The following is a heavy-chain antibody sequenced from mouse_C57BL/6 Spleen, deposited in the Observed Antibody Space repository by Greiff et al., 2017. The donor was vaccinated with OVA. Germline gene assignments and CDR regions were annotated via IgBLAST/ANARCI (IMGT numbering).Heavy chain of an antibody. CDR1: GYAFSSYW. Sequence: VQLQQSGAELVKPGASVKISCKASGYAFSSYWMNWVKQRPGKGLEWIGQIYPGDGDTNYNGKFKGKATLTADKSSSTAYMQLSSLTSEDSAVYFCERSWSRSGDWYFDVWGTGTTVTVSS. CDR3: ERSWSRSGDWYFDV. J-gene: IGHJ1*03. CDR2: IYPGDGDT. D-gene: IGHD1-1*02. V-gene: IGHV1-80*01.